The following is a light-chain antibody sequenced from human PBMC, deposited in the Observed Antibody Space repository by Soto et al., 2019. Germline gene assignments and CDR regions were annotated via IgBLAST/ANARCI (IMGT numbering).Light chain of an antibody. CDR3: QQRSNWPRT. CDR2: DVS. V-gene: IGKV3-11*01. CDR1: QNISNS. Sequence: MVLIQSPATLSVSPGERATLSCRASQNISNSLIWYQQKPGQAPRLLIYDVSNRATDIPARFSGSGSGTDFTLTISSLEPEDLAVYYCQQRSNWPRTFGQGTKVEIK. J-gene: IGKJ1*01.